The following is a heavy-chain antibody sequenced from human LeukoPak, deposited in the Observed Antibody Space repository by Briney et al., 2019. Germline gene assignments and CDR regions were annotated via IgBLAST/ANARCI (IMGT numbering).Heavy chain of an antibody. D-gene: IGHD1-26*01. CDR1: GYICTNYY. CDR3: ARAPFVGRCVNAWFDP. CDR2: INTSDGST. V-gene: IGHV1-46*01. Sequence: ASENLSCKASGYICTNYYMHWVRHAPGQGLEWRGIINTSDGSTRYAHKFQARVTVSRNTSTTTVYKEVSSLRCGDTAVYYCARAPFVGRCVNAWFDPWGQGTLVTVSS. J-gene: IGHJ5*02.